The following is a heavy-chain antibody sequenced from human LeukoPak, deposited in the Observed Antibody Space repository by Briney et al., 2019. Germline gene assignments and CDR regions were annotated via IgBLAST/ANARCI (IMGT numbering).Heavy chain of an antibody. D-gene: IGHD3-22*01. Sequence: SGTLSLTCTVSGGSISSYYWSWIRQPPGKGLEWIGYIYYSGSTNYNPSPMSRVTTSVATSTNQFSFMLSSMTAAATTVYYCAASLYYYDSSGPFDPWGQGTLVTVSS. CDR3: AASLYYYDSSGPFDP. CDR1: GGSISSYY. CDR2: IYYSGST. V-gene: IGHV4-59*01. J-gene: IGHJ5*02.